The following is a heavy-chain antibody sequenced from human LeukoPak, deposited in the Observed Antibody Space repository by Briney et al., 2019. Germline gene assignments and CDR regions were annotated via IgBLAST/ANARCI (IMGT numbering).Heavy chain of an antibody. CDR1: GGSISSSNW. CDR3: ASQLDSGSYGFDY. V-gene: IGHV4-4*02. Sequence: SETLSLTCAVSGGSISSSNWWSWVRPPPGKGLEWIGEIYHSGSTNYNPSLKSRVTISVDKSKNQFSLKLSSVTAADTAVYYCASQLDSGSYGFDYWGQGTLLTVSS. CDR2: IYHSGST. D-gene: IGHD3-10*01. J-gene: IGHJ4*02.